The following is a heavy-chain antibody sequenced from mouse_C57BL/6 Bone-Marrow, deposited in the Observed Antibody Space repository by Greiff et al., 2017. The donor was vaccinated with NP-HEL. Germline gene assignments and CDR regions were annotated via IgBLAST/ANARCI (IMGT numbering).Heavy chain of an antibody. J-gene: IGHJ2*01. D-gene: IGHD1-1*01. CDR2: IDPENGDT. Sequence: VQLQQSGAELVRPGASVKLSCTASGFTIKDDYMHWVKQRPEQGLEWIGWIDPENGDTEYASKFQGKATITADTSANTAYLQLSSLTSEDTAVYYCTLITTVVGDFDYWGQGTTLTVSA. CDR3: TLITTVVGDFDY. CDR1: GFTIKDDY. V-gene: IGHV14-4*01.